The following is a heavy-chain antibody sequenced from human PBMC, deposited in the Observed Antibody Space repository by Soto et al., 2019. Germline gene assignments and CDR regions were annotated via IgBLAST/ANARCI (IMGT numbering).Heavy chain of an antibody. CDR1: GYTFTSYD. CDR3: ARKDIAVVPAARPYYYYYMDV. J-gene: IGHJ6*03. D-gene: IGHD2-2*01. V-gene: IGHV1-8*01. Sequence: ASVKVSCKASGYTFTSYDINWVRQATGQGLEWMGWMNPNSGNTGYAQKFQGRVTMTRNTSISTAYMELSSLRSEDTAVYYCARKDIAVVPAARPYYYYYMDVWGKGTTVTVSS. CDR2: MNPNSGNT.